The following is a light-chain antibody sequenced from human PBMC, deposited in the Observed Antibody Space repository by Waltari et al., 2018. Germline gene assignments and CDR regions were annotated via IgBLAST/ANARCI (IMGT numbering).Light chain of an antibody. CDR3: SSYTDINIALI. V-gene: IGLV2-14*01. CDR1: RSDIGGYDF. J-gene: IGLJ2*01. Sequence: QSALTQPASMSGSPGQSITISCTGTRSDIGGYDFLSWYQQHPGKSPRLIIFDVSLRPSGVSGRFSGSKSGNTASLSISGLQADDEADYFCSSYTDINIALIFGGGTKVTVL. CDR2: DVS.